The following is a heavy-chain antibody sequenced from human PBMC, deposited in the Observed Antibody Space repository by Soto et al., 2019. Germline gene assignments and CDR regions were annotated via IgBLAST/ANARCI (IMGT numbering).Heavy chain of an antibody. Sequence: ASVKVSCKASGYTFTSYYMHWVRQAPGQGLEWMGIINPSGGSTSYAQKFQGRVTMTRDTSTSTVYMELSSLRSEDTAVYYCAKDLRPPRYCSSTSCYPVGWFDPCGQGTLVTVSS. V-gene: IGHV1-46*01. J-gene: IGHJ5*02. CDR2: INPSGGST. CDR1: GYTFTSYY. CDR3: AKDLRPPRYCSSTSCYPVGWFDP. D-gene: IGHD2-2*01.